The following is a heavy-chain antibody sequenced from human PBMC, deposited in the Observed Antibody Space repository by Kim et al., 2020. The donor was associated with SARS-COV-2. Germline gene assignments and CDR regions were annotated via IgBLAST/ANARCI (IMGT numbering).Heavy chain of an antibody. Sequence: GGYLRLSCAASGFTFSNYAMSWVRQTPGKGLEWVSAIGGSGSSTYYADSVKGRFTISRDTSKNTLYLQMNSLRAEDTAVYYCAKQTRFYVDFDWFDPWGQGTLVTVSS. V-gene: IGHV3-23*01. CDR1: GFTFSNYA. CDR2: IGGSGSST. CDR3: AKQTRFYVDFDWFDP. D-gene: IGHD3-10*02. J-gene: IGHJ5*02.